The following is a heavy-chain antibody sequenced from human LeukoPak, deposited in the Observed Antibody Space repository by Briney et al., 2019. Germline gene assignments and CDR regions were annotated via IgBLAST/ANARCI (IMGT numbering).Heavy chain of an antibody. CDR1: GGSFSGYY. V-gene: IGHV4-34*01. CDR3: ARVAVRFLEWLLPGGWFDP. D-gene: IGHD3-3*01. Sequence: SETLSLTCAVYGGSFSGYYWSWSRQPPGMGLEWIGEINHSGSTNYNPSLKSRVTISVDTSKNQFSLKLSSVTAADTAVYYCARVAVRFLEWLLPGGWFDPWGQGTLVTVSS. CDR2: INHSGST. J-gene: IGHJ5*02.